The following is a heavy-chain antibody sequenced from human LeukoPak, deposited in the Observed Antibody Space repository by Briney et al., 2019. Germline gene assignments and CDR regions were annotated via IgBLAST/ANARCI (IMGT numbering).Heavy chain of an antibody. V-gene: IGHV4-31*03. CDR2: IYYSGST. CDR1: GGSISSGGYY. D-gene: IGHD5-18*01. Sequence: KPSETLSLTCTVSGGSISSGGYYWSWIRQHPGKGLEWIGYIYYSGSTYCNPSLKSRVTISVDTSKNQFSLKLSSVTAADTAVYYCARDPRRGSYEVDYWGQGTLVTVSS. J-gene: IGHJ4*02. CDR3: ARDPRRGSYEVDY.